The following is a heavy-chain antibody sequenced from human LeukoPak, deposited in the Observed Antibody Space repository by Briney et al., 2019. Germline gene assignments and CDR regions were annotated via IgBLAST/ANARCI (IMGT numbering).Heavy chain of an antibody. V-gene: IGHV1-24*01. Sequence: ASVKVSCKVSGYALTELSMHWVRQAPGKGLEWMGGFVPEDGETIYAQKFQGRVTMTEDTSTDTAYMELSSLRSEDTAVYYCLLSYYDSSGYYWGQGTLVTVSS. J-gene: IGHJ4*02. CDR3: LLSYYDSSGYY. CDR2: FVPEDGET. CDR1: GYALTELS. D-gene: IGHD3-22*01.